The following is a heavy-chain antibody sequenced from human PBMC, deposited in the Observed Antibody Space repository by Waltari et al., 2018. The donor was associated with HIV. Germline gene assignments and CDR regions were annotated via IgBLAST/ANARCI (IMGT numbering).Heavy chain of an antibody. J-gene: IGHJ6*02. Sequence: VQLVQSGAEVKKPGASVRVAATDSGHTLGESFMPWERQVPGKGLECMGNFDPEDDETIYAQKFQGRVTMTEDTSSDTAYMELSSLTSGDTAVYYCATDFSGMVRAYSYYSLDVWGQGTTVTVSS. CDR3: ATDFSGMVRAYSYYSLDV. D-gene: IGHD3-10*01. CDR1: GHTLGESF. CDR2: FDPEDDET. V-gene: IGHV1-24*01.